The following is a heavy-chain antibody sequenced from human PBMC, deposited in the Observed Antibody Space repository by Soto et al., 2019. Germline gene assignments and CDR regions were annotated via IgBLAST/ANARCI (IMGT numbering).Heavy chain of an antibody. CDR1: GGSISSSSYY. CDR2: IYYSGST. Sequence: SETLSLTCTVSGGSISSSSYYWGWIRQPPGKGLEWIGSIYYSGSTYYNPSLKSRVTIYEDTSKNHFSLKLSSVTAADTAVYYCARAYCSGGSCYSRRRYFDYWGQGTLVTVSS. D-gene: IGHD2-15*01. CDR3: ARAYCSGGSCYSRRRYFDY. V-gene: IGHV4-39*02. J-gene: IGHJ4*02.